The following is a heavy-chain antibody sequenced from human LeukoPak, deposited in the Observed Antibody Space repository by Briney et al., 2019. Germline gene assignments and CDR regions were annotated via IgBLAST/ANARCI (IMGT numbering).Heavy chain of an antibody. V-gene: IGHV3-33*01. Sequence: GGSLRLSCAASGFTFSSYGMHWVRQAPGKGLEWVAVIWYDGSNKYYADSVKGRFTVSRDNSKNTLYLQMNSLRAEDTAVYYCARDRWELLRGLDYWGQGTLVTVSS. CDR3: ARDRWELLRGLDY. J-gene: IGHJ4*02. CDR1: GFTFSSYG. CDR2: IWYDGSNK. D-gene: IGHD1-26*01.